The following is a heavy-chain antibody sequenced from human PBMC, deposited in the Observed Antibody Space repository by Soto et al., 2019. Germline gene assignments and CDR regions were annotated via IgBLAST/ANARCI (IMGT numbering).Heavy chain of an antibody. Sequence: QVQLVQSGAEVKKPGASVKVSCKASGYTFTGYYMHWVRQAPGQGLEWMGWINPNSGGTNYAQKFQGWDTMTRDTSISTAYMELSRLRADATAVYYCARVVGARLAFDIWGQGTMVTVSS. J-gene: IGHJ3*02. CDR3: ARVVGARLAFDI. D-gene: IGHD1-26*01. CDR1: GYTFTGYY. CDR2: INPNSGGT. V-gene: IGHV1-2*04.